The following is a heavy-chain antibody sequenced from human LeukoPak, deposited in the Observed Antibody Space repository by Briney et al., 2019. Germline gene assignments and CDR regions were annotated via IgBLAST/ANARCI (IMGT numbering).Heavy chain of an antibody. J-gene: IGHJ3*02. CDR3: ARPKYLGYCSSTSCYSAFDI. CDR2: ISAYNGNT. D-gene: IGHD2-2*02. V-gene: IGHV1-18*01. Sequence: ASVKVSCKASGYTFTSYGISWVRQAPGQGLEWMGWISAYNGNTNYAQKLQGRVTMTTDTSTSTAYMELRSLRSDDTAVYCCARPKYLGYCSSTSCYSAFDIWGQGTMVTVSS. CDR1: GYTFTSYG.